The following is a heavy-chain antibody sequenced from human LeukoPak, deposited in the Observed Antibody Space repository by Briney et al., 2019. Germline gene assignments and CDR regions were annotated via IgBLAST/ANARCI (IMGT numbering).Heavy chain of an antibody. CDR1: GFTFSSYA. CDR2: ISGSGGST. J-gene: IGHJ4*02. D-gene: IGHD6-13*01. V-gene: IGHV3-23*01. Sequence: PGGSLRLSCAASGFTFSSYAMSWVRQAPGKGLEWVSAISGSGGSTYYADSVKGRFTISRDNSKNTLYLQMNSPRAEDTAVYYCAKDSTERIAAAGNFDYWGQGTLVTVSS. CDR3: AKDSTERIAAAGNFDY.